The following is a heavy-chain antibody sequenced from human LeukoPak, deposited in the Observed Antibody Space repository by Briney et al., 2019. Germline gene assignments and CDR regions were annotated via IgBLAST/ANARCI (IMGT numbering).Heavy chain of an antibody. J-gene: IGHJ3*02. CDR3: ALRADCSGGSRLRGRGAFDI. Sequence: PSETLSLTCTVSGGSISSSSYYWGWIRQPPGKGLEWIGSIYYSGSTYYNPSLKSRVTISVDTSKNQFSLKLSSVTAADTAVYYCALRADCSGGSRLRGRGAFDIWGQGTMVTVSS. V-gene: IGHV4-39*01. D-gene: IGHD2-15*01. CDR1: GGSISSSSYY. CDR2: IYYSGST.